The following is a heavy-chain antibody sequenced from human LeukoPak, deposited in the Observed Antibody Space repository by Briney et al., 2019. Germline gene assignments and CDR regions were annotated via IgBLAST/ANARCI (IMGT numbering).Heavy chain of an antibody. CDR2: TRNKANSYTT. Sequence: GGSLRLSCAASGFTFSDHYMDWVRQAPGKGLGWVGRTRNKANSYTTEYAASVKGRFTISRDDSKNSLYLQMNSLKTEDTAVYYCASPSYYDILTGSGYAFDIWGQGTMVTVSS. CDR3: ASPSYYDILTGSGYAFDI. CDR1: GFTFSDHY. V-gene: IGHV3-72*01. J-gene: IGHJ3*02. D-gene: IGHD3-9*01.